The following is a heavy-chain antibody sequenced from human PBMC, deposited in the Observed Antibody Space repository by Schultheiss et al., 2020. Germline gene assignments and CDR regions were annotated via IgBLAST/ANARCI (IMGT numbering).Heavy chain of an antibody. CDR3: ARDNERRSYYSDY. D-gene: IGHD3-10*01. V-gene: IGHV1-18*01. CDR1: GYTFINYG. J-gene: IGHJ4*02. Sequence: ASVKVSCKASGYTFINYGLSWMRQAPGQGLEWMGWISAYNGDTKYAQKLQGRVTMTTDTSTSTAYMELTSLRSDDTAVYYCARDNERRSYYSDYWGQGTLVNVSS. CDR2: ISAYNGDT.